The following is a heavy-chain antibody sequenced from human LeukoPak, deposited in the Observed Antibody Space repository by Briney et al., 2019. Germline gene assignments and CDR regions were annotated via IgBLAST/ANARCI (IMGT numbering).Heavy chain of an antibody. CDR2: ISAYNGGT. D-gene: IGHD3-10*01. CDR3: ARDQLRYYGSNNYYSDMDF. J-gene: IGHJ6*02. CDR1: GYTFTSYA. Sequence: ASVKVSCEASGYTFTSYAIAWVRQAPGQGLEWMGWISAYNGGTNYAQKFRGRVTMTTDTSTNTGYMELRSLRSDDTAVYFCARDQLRYYGSNNYYSDMDFWGQGTTVTVSS. V-gene: IGHV1-18*01.